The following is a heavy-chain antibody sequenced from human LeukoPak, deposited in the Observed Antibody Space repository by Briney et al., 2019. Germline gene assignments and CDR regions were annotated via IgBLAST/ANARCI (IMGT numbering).Heavy chain of an antibody. CDR3: ANRRNSVYPITL. CDR2: ISASGGST. J-gene: IGHJ4*02. V-gene: IGHV3-23*01. CDR1: GFTFSSHA. Sequence: GGSLRLSCAVSGFTFSSHAMNWVRQAPGKGLEWVSAISASGGSTYYADSVKGRFTISRDNSKNTLYLQMNSLRADDTAVYYCANRRNSVYPITLWGQGTLVTVSS. D-gene: IGHD1-14*01.